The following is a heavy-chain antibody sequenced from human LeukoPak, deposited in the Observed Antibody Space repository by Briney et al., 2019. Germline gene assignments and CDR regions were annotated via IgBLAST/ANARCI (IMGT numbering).Heavy chain of an antibody. CDR3: ARGAYYYDSSGYY. V-gene: IGHV3-30-3*01. CDR2: ISYDGSNK. J-gene: IGHJ4*01. Sequence: GGSLRLSCAASGFTFSSYAMHWVRQAPGKGLEWAAVISYDGSNKYYADSVKGRFTISRDNSKNTLYLQMNSLRAEDTALYYCARGAYYYDSSGYYWGHGTLVTVSS. D-gene: IGHD3-22*01. CDR1: GFTFSSYA.